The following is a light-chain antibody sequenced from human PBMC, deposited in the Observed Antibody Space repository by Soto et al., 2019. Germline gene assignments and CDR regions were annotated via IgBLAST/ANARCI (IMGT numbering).Light chain of an antibody. CDR1: SSNIGRNT. J-gene: IGLJ1*01. V-gene: IGLV1-40*01. CDR3: QSYDSSLSGV. CDR2: GNS. Sequence: QSVLTQPPSASGTPGQRVTISCSGSSSNIGRNTVNWYQQFPGTAPNLLIYGNSNRPSGVPDRFSGSKSGTSASLAITGLQAEDEADYYCQSYDSSLSGVFGTGTKLTVL.